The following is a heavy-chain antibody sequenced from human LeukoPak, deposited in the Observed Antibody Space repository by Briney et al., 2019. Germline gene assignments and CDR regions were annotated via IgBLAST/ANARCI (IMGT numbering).Heavy chain of an antibody. V-gene: IGHV3-48*03. D-gene: IGHD3-22*01. J-gene: IGHJ4*02. Sequence: GGSLRLSCAASGFTFRSYEMNWVRQAPGKGLEWVSYIDSGGRSSTNYADSVKGRFTISRDSAKNLLYLQMNSLRVEDTAIYYCARAGSGYYFDYWGQGTLVTVSS. CDR1: GFTFRSYE. CDR2: IDSGGRSST. CDR3: ARAGSGYYFDY.